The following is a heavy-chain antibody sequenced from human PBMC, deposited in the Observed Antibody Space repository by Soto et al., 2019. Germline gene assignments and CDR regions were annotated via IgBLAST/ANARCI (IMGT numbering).Heavy chain of an antibody. CDR2: ISYDGSNK. CDR3: AGADDYYYYYGMDV. D-gene: IGHD1-1*01. J-gene: IGHJ6*02. CDR1: GFTFSSYA. V-gene: IGHV3-30-3*01. Sequence: PGGSLRLSCAASGFTFSSYAMHWVRQAPGKGLEWVAVISYDGSNKYYADSVKGRFTISRDNSKNTLYLQMNSPRAEDTAVYNWAGADDYYYYYGMDVWGQGTTVTVSS.